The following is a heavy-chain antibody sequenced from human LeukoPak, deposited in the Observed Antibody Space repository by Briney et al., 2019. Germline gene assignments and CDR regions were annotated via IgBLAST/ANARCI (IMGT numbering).Heavy chain of an antibody. D-gene: IGHD3-9*01. Sequence: SETLSLTCAVYGGSFSGYYWGWIRQPPGKGLEWIGEINHSGSTNYNPSLKSRVTISVDTSKNQFSLKLSSVTAADTAVYYCARGGRPPGYSTRWGQGTLVTVSS. V-gene: IGHV4-34*01. CDR3: ARGGRPPGYSTR. CDR1: GGSFSGYY. J-gene: IGHJ4*02. CDR2: INHSGST.